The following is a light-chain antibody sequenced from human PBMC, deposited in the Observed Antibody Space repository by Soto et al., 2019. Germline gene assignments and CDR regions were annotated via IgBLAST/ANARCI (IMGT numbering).Light chain of an antibody. CDR1: SSDVGGYNY. V-gene: IGLV2-14*01. J-gene: IGLJ2*01. CDR3: SSYSSSSSVV. Sequence: QSALTQPASVSGSPGQSITISCTGTSSDVGGYNYVSWYQQHPGKAPKLLIYDVSNRPSGVSNRFSGSKSGNTASRTISGLQAEDEGDYYCSSYSSSSSVVFGGGTKVTVL. CDR2: DVS.